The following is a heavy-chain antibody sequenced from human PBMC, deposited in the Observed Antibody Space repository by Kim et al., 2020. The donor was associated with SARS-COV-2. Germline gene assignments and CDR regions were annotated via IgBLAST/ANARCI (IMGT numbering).Heavy chain of an antibody. CDR3: ARDGRRWFGADAFDI. J-gene: IGHJ3*02. Sequence: GGSLRLSCAASGFTFSSYSMNWVRQAPGKGLEWVSSISSSSSYIYYADSVKGRFTISRDNAKNSLYLQMNSLRAEDTAVYYCARDGRRWFGADAFDIWGQGTMVTVSS. D-gene: IGHD3-10*01. V-gene: IGHV3-21*01. CDR2: ISSSSSYI. CDR1: GFTFSSYS.